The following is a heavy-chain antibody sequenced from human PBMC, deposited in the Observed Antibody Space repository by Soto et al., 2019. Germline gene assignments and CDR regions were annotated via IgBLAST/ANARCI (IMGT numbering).Heavy chain of an antibody. V-gene: IGHV1-69*02. CDR1: GDTFSFYT. CDR3: AASYGSGYRAFDY. CDR2: VNPIVSMS. J-gene: IGHJ4*02. Sequence: QVQLVQSGAEVRKPGSSVKVSCKASGDTFSFYTINWVRQAPGLGLEWMGRVNPIVSMSNYAQKFQGRVTITADKSTNTAYMQLSSLRSEDTAFYYCAASYGSGYRAFDYWGQGALVTVSS. D-gene: IGHD3-10*01.